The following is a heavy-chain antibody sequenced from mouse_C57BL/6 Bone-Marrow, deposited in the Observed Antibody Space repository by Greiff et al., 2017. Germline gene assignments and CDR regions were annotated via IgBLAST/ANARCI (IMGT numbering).Heavy chain of an antibody. D-gene: IGHD1-2*01. CDR3: AKKGITTAGGYFDV. CDR2: IWSGGST. V-gene: IGHV2-4*01. CDR1: GFSLTSYG. J-gene: IGHJ1*03. Sequence: VKLQESGPGLVQPSQSLSITCTVSGFSLTSYGVHWVRQPPGKGLEWLGVIWSGGSTDYNAAFISRLSISKDNSKSQVFFKMNSLQADDTAIYYCAKKGITTAGGYFDVWGTGTTVTVSS.